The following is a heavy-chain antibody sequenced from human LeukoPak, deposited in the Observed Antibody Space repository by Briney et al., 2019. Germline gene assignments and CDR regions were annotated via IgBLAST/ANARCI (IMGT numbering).Heavy chain of an antibody. CDR2: ISAYYGNT. D-gene: IGHD2-8*02. CDR3: ARDYFHGHCAGLSCFLLDY. CDR1: GYIFNRYG. J-gene: IGHJ4*02. Sequence: ASVKVSCKASGYIFNRYGISWVRQAPGQGGEWMGWISAYYGNTDYAQNFQGRVTITTDTSTSTAYMELRSLRSDDTAVYFCARDYFHGHCAGLSCFLLDYWGQGTLVTVSS. V-gene: IGHV1-18*01.